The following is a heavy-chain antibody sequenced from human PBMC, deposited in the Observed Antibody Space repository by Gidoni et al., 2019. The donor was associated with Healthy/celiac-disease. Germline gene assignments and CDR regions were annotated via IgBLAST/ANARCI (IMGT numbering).Heavy chain of an antibody. CDR2: INAGNGNT. CDR1: GYTFTSYA. CDR3: ARDRYCSSTSCRGYFDL. V-gene: IGHV1-3*01. J-gene: IGHJ2*01. Sequence: QVQLVQSGAEVKKPGASVKVSCKASGYTFTSYAMHWVRQAPGQRLEWMGWINAGNGNTKYSQKFQGRVTITRDTSASTAYMELSSLRSEDTAVYYCARDRYCSSTSCRGYFDLWGRGTLVTVSS. D-gene: IGHD2-2*01.